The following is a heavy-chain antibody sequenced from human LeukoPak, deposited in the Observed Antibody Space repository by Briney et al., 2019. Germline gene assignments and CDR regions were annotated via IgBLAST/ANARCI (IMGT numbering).Heavy chain of an antibody. CDR2: INTNTGNP. V-gene: IGHV7-4-1*02. J-gene: IGHJ4*02. Sequence: ASVKVSCKASGYTFTSYAMNWVRQAAGQGREWMGWINTNTGNPTYAQGFTGRFVFSLDTSVSTAYLQISSLKAEDTAVYYCARDLLFGYYDSSGYPDYWGQGTLVTVSS. CDR3: ARDLLFGYYDSSGYPDY. CDR1: GYTFTSYA. D-gene: IGHD3-22*01.